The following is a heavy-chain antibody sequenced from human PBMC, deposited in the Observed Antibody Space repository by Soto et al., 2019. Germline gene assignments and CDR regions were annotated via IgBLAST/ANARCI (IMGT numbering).Heavy chain of an antibody. CDR1: GGSISGYY. CDR2: IYASGSP. J-gene: IGHJ4*02. D-gene: IGHD1-26*01. Sequence: SETLSLTCTISGGSISGYYWSWIRQTPGQGLEWIGYIYASGSPYHNPSLRSRVTISADTSKNQISLKLTSPTAADTAVYYCARGVGSSPAQYWGRGTLVTVSS. V-gene: IGHV4-59*01. CDR3: ARGVGSSPAQY.